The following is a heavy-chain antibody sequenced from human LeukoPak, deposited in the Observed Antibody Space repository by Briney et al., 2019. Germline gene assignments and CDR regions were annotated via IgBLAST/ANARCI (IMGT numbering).Heavy chain of an antibody. Sequence: GGSLRLSCAASGLIFRNYGMHWVRQAPGKGLEWVAIIYYDGRNKYYADSVKGRFTISRDNSKNTLYLQMNSLRAEDTAVYYCAKAVANHHFDYWGQGTLVTVSS. CDR2: IYYDGRNK. D-gene: IGHD5-12*01. CDR3: AKAVANHHFDY. V-gene: IGHV3-33*06. CDR1: GLIFRNYG. J-gene: IGHJ4*02.